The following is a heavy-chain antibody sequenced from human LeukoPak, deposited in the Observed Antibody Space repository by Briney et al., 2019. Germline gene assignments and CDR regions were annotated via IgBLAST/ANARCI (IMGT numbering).Heavy chain of an antibody. CDR2: IRSKAYGGTT. V-gene: IGHV3-49*04. CDR1: GFTFGDYA. Sequence: GGSLRLSCTASGFTFGDYAMSCVRQAPGQGLVGVGFIRSKAYGGTTEYDASVKGRFNISRDDSKSIAYLQMNSLKTEDTAVYYCTRNDYGDFQFDHGMDVWGQGTTVTVSS. D-gene: IGHD4-17*01. CDR3: TRNDYGDFQFDHGMDV. J-gene: IGHJ6*02.